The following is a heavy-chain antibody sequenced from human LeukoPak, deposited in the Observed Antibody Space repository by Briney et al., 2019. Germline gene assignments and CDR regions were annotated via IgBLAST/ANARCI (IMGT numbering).Heavy chain of an antibody. Sequence: ASVKVSCKASGYTFTGYYMHWVRQAPGQGLEWMGWVNPNSGGTNYAQKFQGRVTMTRDTSISTAYMELSRLRSDDTAVYYCAVVPAAIPDAFDIWGQGTMVTVSS. CDR2: VNPNSGGT. D-gene: IGHD2-2*01. CDR3: AVVPAAIPDAFDI. V-gene: IGHV1-2*02. J-gene: IGHJ3*02. CDR1: GYTFTGYY.